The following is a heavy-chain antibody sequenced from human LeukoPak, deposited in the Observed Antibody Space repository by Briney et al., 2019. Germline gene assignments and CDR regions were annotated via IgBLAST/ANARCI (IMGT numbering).Heavy chain of an antibody. D-gene: IGHD4-17*01. CDR2: ISPSGGST. CDR1: GYTFTSNY. V-gene: IGHV1-46*01. Sequence: ASVKVSCKAFGYTFTSNYMHWVRQAPGQGPEWMGVISPSGGSTTYAQKFQGRVTLTRDMSTSTDYLELSSLRAEDTAVYYCARRFPMTTVTAFDPWGQGTLVTVSS. J-gene: IGHJ5*02. CDR3: ARRFPMTTVTAFDP.